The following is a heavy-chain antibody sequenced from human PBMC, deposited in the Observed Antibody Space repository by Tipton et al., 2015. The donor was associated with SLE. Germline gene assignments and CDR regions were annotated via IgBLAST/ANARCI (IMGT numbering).Heavy chain of an antibody. CDR3: ASVQSAGTSWWENDYYGMDV. V-gene: IGHV3-53*05. Sequence: SLRLSCAASGFTFSSFSMNWVRQAPGKGLEWVSLIYSDGSTYYADSVKGRFVISRDISKNTLYFQMNNLRTEDTAVYYCASVQSAGTSWWENDYYGMDVWGQGTTVIV. CDR1: GFTFSSFS. J-gene: IGHJ6*02. D-gene: IGHD1-14*01. CDR2: IYSDGST.